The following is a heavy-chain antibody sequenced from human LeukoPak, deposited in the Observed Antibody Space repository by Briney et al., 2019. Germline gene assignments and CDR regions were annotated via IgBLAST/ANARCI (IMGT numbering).Heavy chain of an antibody. CDR3: ARKTFGTVYFDY. CDR1: GFSFTTYE. J-gene: IGHJ4*02. CDR2: ISPGSGDTI. V-gene: IGHV3-48*03. Sequence: GGSLRLSCAASGFSFTTYEMNWVRQAPGKRLEWISYISPGSGDTIYYADSVKGRFTISRDNAKNSVYLQMKSLRGEDTAVYYCARKTFGTVYFDYWGQGNLVTVSS. D-gene: IGHD1-1*01.